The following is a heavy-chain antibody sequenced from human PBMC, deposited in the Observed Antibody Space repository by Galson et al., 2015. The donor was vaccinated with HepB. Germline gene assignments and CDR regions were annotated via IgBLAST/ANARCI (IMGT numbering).Heavy chain of an antibody. CDR3: AKDLPSGRYYYGMDV. CDR1: GFTFSSYG. V-gene: IGHV3-30*18. J-gene: IGHJ6*02. D-gene: IGHD1-14*01. Sequence: SLRLSCAASGFTFSSYGMHWVRQAPGKGLEWVAVISYDGSNKYYADSVKGRFTISRDNSKNTLYLQMNSLRAEDTAVYYCAKDLPSGRYYYGMDVWGQGTTVTVSS. CDR2: ISYDGSNK.